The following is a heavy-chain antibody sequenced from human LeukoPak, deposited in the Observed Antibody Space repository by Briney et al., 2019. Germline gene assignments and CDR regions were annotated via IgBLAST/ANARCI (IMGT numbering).Heavy chain of an antibody. D-gene: IGHD4-17*01. V-gene: IGHV4-34*01. CDR2: INHSGST. Sequence: TASETLSLTCAVYGGSFSGYYWSWIRQPPVKGLEWIGEINHSGSTNYNPSLKSRVTISVDTSKNQFSLKLSSVTAADTAVYYCVTVTTEGCFDYWGQGTLVTVSS. CDR1: GGSFSGYY. CDR3: VTVTTEGCFDY. J-gene: IGHJ4*02.